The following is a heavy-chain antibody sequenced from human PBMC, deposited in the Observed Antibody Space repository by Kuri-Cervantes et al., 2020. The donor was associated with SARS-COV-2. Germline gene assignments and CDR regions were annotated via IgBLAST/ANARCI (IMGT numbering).Heavy chain of an antibody. CDR3: VRDGDHWNFDY. D-gene: IGHD1-1*01. CDR1: GGSFSGYY. Sequence: LSLTCAVYGGSFSGYYWSWIRQPPGEGLVWVSRINPDGSYTNNADSVKGRFTLSRDNAKNMLFLQMNSLRAEDTAVYYCVRDGDHWNFDYWGQGTLVTVSS. CDR2: INPDGSYT. V-gene: IGHV3-74*01. J-gene: IGHJ4*02.